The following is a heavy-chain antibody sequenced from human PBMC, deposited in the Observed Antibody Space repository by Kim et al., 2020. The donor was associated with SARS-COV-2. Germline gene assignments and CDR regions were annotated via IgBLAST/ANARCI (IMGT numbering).Heavy chain of an antibody. CDR2: ISSSGSYT. Sequence: LSLTCAASGFTFSSYNMDWVRQAPGKGLEWVSSISSSGSYTYYADSVRGRFTISRDNAKNSLYLQMNSLRAEDTAVYYCARAAMSYYDYVWGSQTSYFDFWGQGTLVTVSS. CDR1: GFTFSSYN. J-gene: IGHJ4*02. CDR3: ARAAMSYYDYVWGSQTSYFDF. D-gene: IGHD3-16*01. V-gene: IGHV3-21*01.